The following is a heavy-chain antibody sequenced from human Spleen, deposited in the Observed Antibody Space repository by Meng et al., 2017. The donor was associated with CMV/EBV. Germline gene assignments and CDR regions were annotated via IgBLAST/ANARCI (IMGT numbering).Heavy chain of an antibody. CDR2: IYWNDDK. V-gene: IGHV2-5*01. CDR3: AHSSGFLEDAFHY. Sequence: SRRTREVGVGRIRQPTRKAMEWITLIYWNDDKRYSPSLKSRHTITKDTSKNQVVLTLTNMDPVDTGTYYCAHSSGFLEDAFHYWGQGTLVTVSS. D-gene: IGHD3-3*01. J-gene: IGHJ4*02. CDR1: SRRTREVG.